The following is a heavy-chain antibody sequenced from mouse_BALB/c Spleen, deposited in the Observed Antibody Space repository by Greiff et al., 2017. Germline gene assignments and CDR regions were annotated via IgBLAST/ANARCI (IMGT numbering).Heavy chain of an antibody. J-gene: IGHJ4*01. CDR2: IRNKANGYTT. Sequence: EVQGVESGGGLVQPGGSLRLSCATSGFTFTDYYMSWVRQPPGKALEWLGFIRNKANGYTTEYSASVKGRFTISRDNSQSILYLQMNTLRAEDSATYYCARDRWDGGSYAMDYWGQGTSVTVSS. D-gene: IGHD4-1*01. CDR3: ARDRWDGGSYAMDY. V-gene: IGHV7-3*02. CDR1: GFTFTDYY.